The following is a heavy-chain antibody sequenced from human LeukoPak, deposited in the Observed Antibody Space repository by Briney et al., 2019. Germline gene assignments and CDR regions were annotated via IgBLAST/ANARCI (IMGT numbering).Heavy chain of an antibody. CDR1: GGTFSSYA. D-gene: IGHD4-17*01. CDR3: AHGNRREYFQH. CDR2: IIPILGIA. J-gene: IGHJ1*01. V-gene: IGHV1-69*04. Sequence: GASVKVSCKASGGTFSSYAISWVRQAPGQGLEWMGRIIPILGIANYAQKFQGRVTITADKSTSTAYMELSSLRSEDTAVYYCAHGNRREYFQHWGQGTLVTVSS.